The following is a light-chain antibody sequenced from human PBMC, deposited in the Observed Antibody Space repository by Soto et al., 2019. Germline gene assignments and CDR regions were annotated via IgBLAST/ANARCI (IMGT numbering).Light chain of an antibody. CDR3: QQYGDLPPT. CDR1: QSVTYDQ. J-gene: IGKJ1*01. Sequence: EIVLTQSPDPLSLSPGERATLSCRASQSVTYDQLAWYRQTPGQAPRLLIYGASSRAAGIPDRFSGSGSGTDFTLTISRLEPEDFVVYHCQQYGDLPPTFGQGTKVDIK. V-gene: IGKV3-20*01. CDR2: GAS.